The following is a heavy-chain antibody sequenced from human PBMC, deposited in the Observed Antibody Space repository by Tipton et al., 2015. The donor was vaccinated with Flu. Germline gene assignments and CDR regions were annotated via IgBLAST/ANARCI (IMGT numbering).Heavy chain of an antibody. CDR1: GDSLTSG. CDR2: FHSTGST. V-gene: IGHV4-39*07. D-gene: IGHD2-15*01. CDR3: ARACGSGGNRWFDP. J-gene: IGHJ5*02. Sequence: TLSLTCTVSGDSLTSGSPTSTSWGWVRQAPGKGLEWIGTFHSTGSTYYSSSLESRVTISVDTSKDQFSLNLSSVTAADTAVYYCARACGSGGNRWFDPWGQGALVTVSS.